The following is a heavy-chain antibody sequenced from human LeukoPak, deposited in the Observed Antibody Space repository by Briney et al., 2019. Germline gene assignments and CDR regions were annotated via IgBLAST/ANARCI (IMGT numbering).Heavy chain of an antibody. V-gene: IGHV3-74*01. CDR2: ISPTGSTT. D-gene: IGHD6-13*01. J-gene: IGHJ4*02. CDR3: ARGPSSNWSGLDF. Sequence: GGSLRLSCAASGFSFSGHWMHWARQLPGKGLVWVSRISPTGSTTSYADSVKGRFTVSRDNAKNTLYLQVNNLRAEDTAVYYCARGPSSNWSGLDFWGQGTLVTVSS. CDR1: GFSFSGHW.